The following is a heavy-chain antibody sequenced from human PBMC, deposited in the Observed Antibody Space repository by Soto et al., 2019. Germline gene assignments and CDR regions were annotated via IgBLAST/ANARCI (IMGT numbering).Heavy chain of an antibody. CDR2: IYYSGST. CDR3: AKTIFGVVIRDYWFDP. V-gene: IGHV4-59*01. D-gene: IGHD3-3*01. Sequence: KPSETLSLTCTVSGGSISSYYWSWIRQPPGKGLEWIGYIYYSGSTNYNPSLKSRVTISVDTSKNQFSLKLSSVTAADTAVYYCAKTIFGVVIRDYWFDPWGQGTLVTVSS. CDR1: GGSISSYY. J-gene: IGHJ5*02.